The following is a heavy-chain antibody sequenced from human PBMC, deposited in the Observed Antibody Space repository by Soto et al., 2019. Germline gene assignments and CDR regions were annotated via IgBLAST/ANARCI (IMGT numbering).Heavy chain of an antibody. CDR2: IIPIFGTA. Sequence: QVQLVQSGAEVKKPGSSVKVSCKASGGTFSSYAISWVRQAPGQGLEWMGGIIPIFGTANYAQKFQGRVTITADESTSTAYMELSGLRSEDTAVYYCARDRAGGSSGWSAHDAFDIWGQGTMVTVSS. V-gene: IGHV1-69*01. D-gene: IGHD6-19*01. CDR1: GGTFSSYA. CDR3: ARDRAGGSSGWSAHDAFDI. J-gene: IGHJ3*02.